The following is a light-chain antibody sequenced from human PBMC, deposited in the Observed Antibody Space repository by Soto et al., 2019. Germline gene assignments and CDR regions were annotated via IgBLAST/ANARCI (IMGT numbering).Light chain of an antibody. CDR1: SSDVGGYNY. CDR2: EVS. J-gene: IGLJ2*01. Sequence: QSALTQPASVSGSPGQSITISCTGTSSDVGGYNYVSWYQQHPGKVPKLMIYEVSNRPSGVSDRFSGSKSDNTASLTISGFQPEDEADYYCSSYTSSNTLVFGEGTKLTVL. CDR3: SSYTSSNTLV. V-gene: IGLV2-14*01.